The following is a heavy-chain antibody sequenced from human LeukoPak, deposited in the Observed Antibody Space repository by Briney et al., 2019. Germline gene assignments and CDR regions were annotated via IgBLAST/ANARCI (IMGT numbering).Heavy chain of an antibody. J-gene: IGHJ5*02. Sequence: GASVKVSCKASGYTFTDSYIHWVRQAPGQGLEWMGWTNPNSGGTKYAQKFQGRVTMTTDTSISTAYMEMSRLTSDDTAVYYCARDAHNGYEFHDWFDPWGQGALVTVSS. D-gene: IGHD5-12*01. CDR2: TNPNSGGT. V-gene: IGHV1-2*02. CDR1: GYTFTDSY. CDR3: ARDAHNGYEFHDWFDP.